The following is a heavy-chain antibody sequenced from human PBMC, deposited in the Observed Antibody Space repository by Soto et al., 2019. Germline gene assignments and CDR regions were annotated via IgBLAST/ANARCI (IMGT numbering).Heavy chain of an antibody. CDR3: ARVSDY. CDR1: GGSFIDYS. V-gene: IGHV4-34*01. J-gene: IGHJ4*02. CDR2: INHSGSA. Sequence: QVLLQQWGAGRLKPSETLSLTCAVYGGSFIDYSWGWIRQSPGTGLAWIGEINHSGSANYNPSLKSRVTISVDTSKNQFSLKWYSMTAADAAVYYCARVSDYWSQGTLVTVSS.